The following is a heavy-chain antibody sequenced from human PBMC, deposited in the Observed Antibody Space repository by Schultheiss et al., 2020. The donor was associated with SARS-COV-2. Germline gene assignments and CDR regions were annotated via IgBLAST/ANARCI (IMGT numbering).Heavy chain of an antibody. CDR3: VRDRSWWTPYNCFDL. J-gene: IGHJ5*02. V-gene: IGHV3-21*01. Sequence: GGSLRLSCAASGFTFSSYSMNWVRQAPGKGLEFVASIRSSGRDIYYADSMQGRFTVSRDNANNSLYLQMHSLRVEDTAVYYCVRDRSWWTPYNCFDLWGRGTLVTVSS. CDR1: GFTFSSYS. D-gene: IGHD2-15*01. CDR2: IRSSGRDI.